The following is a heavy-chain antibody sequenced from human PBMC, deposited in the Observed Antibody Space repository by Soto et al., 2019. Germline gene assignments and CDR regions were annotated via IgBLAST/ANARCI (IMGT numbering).Heavy chain of an antibody. CDR2: IYYSGST. Sequence: QVQLQESGPGLVKPSQTLSLTCTVSGGSISSGDYYWSWIRQPPGKGLEWIGYIYYSGSTYYNPPLKXXVXIXXDTSKNQFSLKLSSVTAADTAVYYCARDIGGGTDYWGQGTLVTVSS. V-gene: IGHV4-30-4*01. CDR3: ARDIGGGTDY. J-gene: IGHJ4*02. CDR1: GGSISSGDYY. D-gene: IGHD2-15*01.